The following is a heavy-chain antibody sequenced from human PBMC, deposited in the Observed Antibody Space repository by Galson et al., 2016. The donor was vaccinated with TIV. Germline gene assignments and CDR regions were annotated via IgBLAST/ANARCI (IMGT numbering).Heavy chain of an antibody. CDR2: IIPISGTP. D-gene: IGHD3-22*01. J-gene: IGHJ3*02. Sequence: SVKVSCKASGGTSSAFAISWVRQAPGGGLEWMGGIIPISGTPNYAQKFQGRVTMTTDESTSTAFMELSSLTSDDTAVYYCARRPNFSQSSGYRTAFDIWGKGTRVAFSS. V-gene: IGHV1-69*05. CDR3: ARRPNFSQSSGYRTAFDI. CDR1: GGTSSAFA.